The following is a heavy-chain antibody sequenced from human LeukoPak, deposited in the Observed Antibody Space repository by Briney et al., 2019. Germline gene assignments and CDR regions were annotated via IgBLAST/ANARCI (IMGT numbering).Heavy chain of an antibody. CDR2: ISYDGSNK. CDR3: ARDPSYSGSYYDPPGDFDY. J-gene: IGHJ4*02. CDR1: GFTFSSYA. V-gene: IGHV3-30*04. D-gene: IGHD1-26*01. Sequence: GGSLRLSCAASGFTFSSYAMHWVRQAPGKGLEWVAVISYDGSNKYYADSVKGRFTISRDNSKNTLYLQMNGLRAEDTAVYYCARDPSYSGSYYDPPGDFDYWGQGTLVTVSS.